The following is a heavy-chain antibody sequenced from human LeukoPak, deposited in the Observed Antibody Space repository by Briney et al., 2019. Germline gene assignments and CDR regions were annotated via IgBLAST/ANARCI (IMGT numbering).Heavy chain of an antibody. D-gene: IGHD3-10*01. CDR3: AKEVVPEWSDMWYGELFDA. CDR2: ISYDGRKG. V-gene: IGHV3-30*04. J-gene: IGHJ5*02. Sequence: GGSVRLSCTASGFIFSNYAMHWVRQAPAKGLEYVAVISYDGRKGYYADSVKGRFTISTDNSKNTLLLELDSLSGEDTDLYYCAKEVVPEWSDMWYGELFDAWGQGTPVTVSS. CDR1: GFIFSNYA.